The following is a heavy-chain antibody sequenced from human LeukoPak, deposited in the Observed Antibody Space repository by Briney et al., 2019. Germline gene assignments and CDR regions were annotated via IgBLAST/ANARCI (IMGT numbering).Heavy chain of an antibody. Sequence: SQTLSLTCTVSGGSISSGSYYWSWIRQPAGKGLEWIGRIYTSGSTNYNPSLKSRVTISVDTSKNQFSLKLSSVTAADTAVYYCAREGAHYFDYWGQGTLVTVSS. CDR3: AREGAHYFDY. J-gene: IGHJ4*02. CDR1: GGSISSGSYY. V-gene: IGHV4-61*02. CDR2: IYTSGST. D-gene: IGHD3-16*01.